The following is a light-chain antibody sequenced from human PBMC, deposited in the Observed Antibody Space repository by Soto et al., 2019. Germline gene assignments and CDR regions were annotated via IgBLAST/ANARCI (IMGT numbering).Light chain of an antibody. Sequence: EIVMTQSPATLSVSPGERATLSCRASQSVSSNLAWYQQKPGQAPRLLLYGASTRATGIPARFSGSGSGTEFTLTISSLQSEDFAVYYCQQYKNWPPDDTFGPGTKVDIK. CDR3: QQYKNWPPDDT. J-gene: IGKJ3*01. V-gene: IGKV3-15*01. CDR2: GAS. CDR1: QSVSSN.